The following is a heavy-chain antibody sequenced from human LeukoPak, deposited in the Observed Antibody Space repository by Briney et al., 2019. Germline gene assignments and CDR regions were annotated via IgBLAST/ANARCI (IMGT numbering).Heavy chain of an antibody. V-gene: IGHV4-31*03. J-gene: IGHJ4*02. CDR3: ARATVTTSPNFDY. Sequence: SSETLSLTCTVSGGSISSGGYSWSWIRQHPGKGLEWIGYIYYSGSTYYNPSLKSRVTISVDTSKNQFSLKLSSVTAADTAVYYCARATVTTSPNFDYWGQGTLVTVSS. CDR2: IYYSGST. D-gene: IGHD4-17*01. CDR1: GGSISSGGYS.